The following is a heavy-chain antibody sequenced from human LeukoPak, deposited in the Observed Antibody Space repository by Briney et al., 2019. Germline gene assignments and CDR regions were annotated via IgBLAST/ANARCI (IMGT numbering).Heavy chain of an antibody. Sequence: GGPLRPSCEPFDLPSRSKRRNGARQLPGRGLEWVSSISSSSSYIYYADSVKGRFTISRDNAKNSLYLQMNSLRAEDTAVYYCARGQQLGTFDYWGQGTLVTVSS. CDR1: DLPSRSKR. V-gene: IGHV3-21*01. CDR2: ISSSSSYI. J-gene: IGHJ4*02. CDR3: ARGQQLGTFDY. D-gene: IGHD6-13*01.